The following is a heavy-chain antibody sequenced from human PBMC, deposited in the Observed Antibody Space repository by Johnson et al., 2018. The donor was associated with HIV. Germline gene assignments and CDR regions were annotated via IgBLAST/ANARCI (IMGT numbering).Heavy chain of an antibody. J-gene: IGHJ3*02. Sequence: VQLVESGGGLVQPGGSLRLSCAASGFTVSSNYMSWVRQAPGKGLEWVSVIYSGGSTYEADSVMGRVTISRDNSKKTLYLQMNSLKTEYTAVYYCTTDLRLLWFRFKEAFDIWGQGTMVTVSS. D-gene: IGHD3-10*01. V-gene: IGHV3-66*01. CDR1: GFTVSSNY. CDR2: IYSGGST. CDR3: TTDLRLLWFRFKEAFDI.